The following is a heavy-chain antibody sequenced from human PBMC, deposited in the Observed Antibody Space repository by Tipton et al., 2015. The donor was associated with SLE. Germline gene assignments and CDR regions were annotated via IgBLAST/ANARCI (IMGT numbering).Heavy chain of an antibody. J-gene: IGHJ4*02. D-gene: IGHD3-3*01. V-gene: IGHV4-30-2*01. CDR1: GASIGSGGYS. CDR2: IFHSGST. CDR3: ARVYDFWSGRYFDY. Sequence: TLSLTCAVSGASIGSGGYSWNWIRQPPGKGLQWIGYIFHSGSTYYNPSLKSRVTISVDTSKNQFSLKLSSVTAADTAVYYCARVYDFWSGRYFDYWGQGTLVTVSS.